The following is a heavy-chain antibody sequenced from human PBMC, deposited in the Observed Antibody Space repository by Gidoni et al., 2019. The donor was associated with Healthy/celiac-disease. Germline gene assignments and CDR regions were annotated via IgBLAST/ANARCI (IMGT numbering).Heavy chain of an antibody. Sequence: QVQLVESGGGVVQPGRSLRLSCAASGFTFSSYGMHWVRQATGKGLEWVAVISYDGSNKYYADSVKGRFTSARDNSKNTLYLQMNSLRAEDTAVYYCANTLVVGMRTSDYYYYYGMDVWGQGTTVTVSS. V-gene: IGHV3-30*18. CDR3: ANTLVVGMRTSDYYYYYGMDV. CDR1: GFTFSSYG. J-gene: IGHJ6*02. CDR2: ISYDGSNK. D-gene: IGHD2-2*01.